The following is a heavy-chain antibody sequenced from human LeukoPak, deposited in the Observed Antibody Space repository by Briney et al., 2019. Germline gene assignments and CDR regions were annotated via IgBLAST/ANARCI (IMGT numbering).Heavy chain of an antibody. CDR1: GYTFTSYG. Sequence: ASVKVSCKASGYTFTSYGISWVRQAPGQGLEWMGWISAYNGNTNYVQKLQGRVTMTTDTSTSTAYMELRSLRSDDTAVYYCARDHIAVAGNAAFDIWGQGTMVTVSS. V-gene: IGHV1-18*01. CDR3: ARDHIAVAGNAAFDI. CDR2: ISAYNGNT. D-gene: IGHD6-19*01. J-gene: IGHJ3*02.